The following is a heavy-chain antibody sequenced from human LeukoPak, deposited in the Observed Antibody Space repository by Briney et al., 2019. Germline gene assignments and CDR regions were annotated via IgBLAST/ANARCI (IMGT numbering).Heavy chain of an antibody. V-gene: IGHV4-59*01. Sequence: SETLSLTCTVSGCSISSYYWSWIRQPPGKGLEWVGYIYYSGSTNYNPSLKSRVTISVDTSKNQFSLKLSTVIAADTAVYYCARGYSSSWYYFDYWGQGTLVTVSS. J-gene: IGHJ4*02. CDR1: GCSISSYY. D-gene: IGHD6-13*01. CDR2: IYYSGST. CDR3: ARGYSSSWYYFDY.